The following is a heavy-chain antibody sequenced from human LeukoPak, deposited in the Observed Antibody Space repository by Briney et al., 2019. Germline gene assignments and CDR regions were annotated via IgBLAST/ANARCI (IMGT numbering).Heavy chain of an antibody. D-gene: IGHD5-18*01. Sequence: KPSETLSLTCAVYGGAFSGYYWSWSRPPPGKGVRWIGEIDHSGSANYNPSLKSPGTISVDTSKNQFSLKQSSVTAADTAVYYCARGRSIAARAHRGYSYGYFDYWGQGTLVTVSS. CDR1: GGAFSGYY. CDR3: ARGRSIAARAHRGYSYGYFDY. CDR2: IDHSGSA. J-gene: IGHJ4*02. V-gene: IGHV4-34*01.